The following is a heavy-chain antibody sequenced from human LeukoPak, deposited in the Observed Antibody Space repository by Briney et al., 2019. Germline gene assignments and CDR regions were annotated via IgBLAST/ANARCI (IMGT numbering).Heavy chain of an antibody. V-gene: IGHV3-48*04. D-gene: IGHD1-14*01. CDR2: ISSSSSTI. J-gene: IGHJ6*02. CDR1: GFTFSSYS. CDR3: ARGGWSEYYYYGMDV. Sequence: GGSLRLSCAASGFTFSSYSMNWVRQAPGKGLEWVSYISSSSSTIYYADSVKGRFTISRDNAKNSLYLQMNSLRAEDTAVYYCARGGWSEYYYYGMDVWGQGTTVTVSS.